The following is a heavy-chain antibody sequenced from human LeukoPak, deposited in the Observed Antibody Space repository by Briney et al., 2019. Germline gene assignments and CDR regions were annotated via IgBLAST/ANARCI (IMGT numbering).Heavy chain of an antibody. CDR2: IYPGDSDT. D-gene: IGHD6-6*01. CDR3: ARRYSSSSSWSDY. CDR1: GYSFTSYW. V-gene: IGHV5-51*01. Sequence: GESLKISRKGSGYSFTSYWIAWVRQMPGKGLEWMGIIYPGDSDTRYSPSFQGQVTISADKSISTAYLQWSSLKASDTAMYYRARRYSSSSSWSDYWGQGTLVTVSS. J-gene: IGHJ4*02.